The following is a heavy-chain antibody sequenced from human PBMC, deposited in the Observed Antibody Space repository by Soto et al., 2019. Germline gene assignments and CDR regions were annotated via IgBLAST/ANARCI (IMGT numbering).Heavy chain of an antibody. J-gene: IGHJ4*02. D-gene: IGHD3-22*01. CDR1: GFTFSSYS. CDR3: ASVYDRIGYYRVNPDY. CDR2: ISSSSGTI. V-gene: IGHV3-48*02. Sequence: GGSLRLSCAASGFTFSSYSMNWVRQAPGKGLEWVSYISSSSGTIYYADSVKGRFTISRDNAKNSLYLQMNSLRDEDTAVYYCASVYDRIGYYRVNPDYWGQGTLGTVSS.